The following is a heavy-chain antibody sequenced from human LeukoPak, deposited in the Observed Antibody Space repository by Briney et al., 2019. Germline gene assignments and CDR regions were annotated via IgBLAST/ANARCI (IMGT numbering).Heavy chain of an antibody. V-gene: IGHV3-23*01. CDR1: GFTFSSYA. CDR3: AKADRGYYDSSGYYPFDY. J-gene: IGHJ4*02. Sequence: SGGSLRLSCAASGFTFSSYAMSWVRQAPGKGLEWVSAIGGSGGSTYYADSVKGRFTISRDNSKNTLYLQMNSLRAEDTAVYYCAKADRGYYDSSGYYPFDYWGQGTLVTVSS. D-gene: IGHD3-22*01. CDR2: IGGSGGST.